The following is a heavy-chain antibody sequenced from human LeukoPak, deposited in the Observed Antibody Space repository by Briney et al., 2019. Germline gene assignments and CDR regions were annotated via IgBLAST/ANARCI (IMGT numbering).Heavy chain of an antibody. V-gene: IGHV4-59*01. CDR3: ARAPAGPPYYYMGV. CDR1: GGSISSYY. Sequence: SETLSLTCTVSGGSISSYYWSWIRQPPGKGLEWIGYIYYSGSTNYNPSLKSRVTISVDTSKNQFSLNLTSVTAADTAVYYCARAPAGPPYYYMGVWGRGTTVAVSS. CDR2: IYYSGST. J-gene: IGHJ6*03.